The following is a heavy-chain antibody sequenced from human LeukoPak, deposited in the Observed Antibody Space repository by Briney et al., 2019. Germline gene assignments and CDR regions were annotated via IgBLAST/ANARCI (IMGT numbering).Heavy chain of an antibody. J-gene: IGHJ4*02. CDR3: ARGAGYSSSWYPPGVDY. V-gene: IGHV1-18*04. D-gene: IGHD6-13*01. Sequence: ASVKVSCTASGYTFTSYGINWVRQAPGQGLEWMGWISAYNGNTNYAQKLQGRVTMTTDTSTSTAYMKLRSLRSDDTAVYYCARGAGYSSSWYPPGVDYWGQGTLVTVSS. CDR2: ISAYNGNT. CDR1: GYTFTSYG.